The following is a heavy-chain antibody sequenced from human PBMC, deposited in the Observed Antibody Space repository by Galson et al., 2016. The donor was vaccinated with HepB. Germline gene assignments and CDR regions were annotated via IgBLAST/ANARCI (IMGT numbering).Heavy chain of an antibody. Sequence: SETLSLTCTISGGSISTYYWSWVRQSPGKGLALIGFIHYTGGTNYNPSLKSRVTMSVDTSKNQFSLNLRSLTAADTGMYYCARVISDPASYYADNWGQGTLVIVSS. CDR1: GGSISTYY. CDR2: IHYTGGT. CDR3: ARVISDPASYYADN. J-gene: IGHJ4*02. D-gene: IGHD3-10*01. V-gene: IGHV4-59*01.